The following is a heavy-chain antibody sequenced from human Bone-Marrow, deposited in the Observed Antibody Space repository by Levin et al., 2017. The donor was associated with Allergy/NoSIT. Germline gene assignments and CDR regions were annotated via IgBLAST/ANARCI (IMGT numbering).Heavy chain of an antibody. V-gene: IGHV3-49*03. CDR1: GFTFGDYA. J-gene: IGHJ4*02. CDR2: IRSKAYGGTT. Sequence: GESLKISCPASGFTFGDYAMSWFRQAPGKGLEWVGFIRSKAYGGTTEYAASVKGRFTISRDDSKSIAYLQMNSLKTEDTAVYYCTRDLKDIVVVPAGLSDYWGQGTLVTVSS. CDR3: TRDLKDIVVVPAGLSDY. D-gene: IGHD2-2*01.